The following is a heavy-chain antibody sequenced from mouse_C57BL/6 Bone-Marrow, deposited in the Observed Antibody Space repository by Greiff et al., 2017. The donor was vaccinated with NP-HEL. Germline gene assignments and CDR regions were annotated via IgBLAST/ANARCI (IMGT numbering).Heavy chain of an antibody. V-gene: IGHV1-80*01. CDR3: ARYRRFITTVGIDY. CDR1: GFAFSSSW. J-gene: IGHJ2*01. CDR2: ILPGVGAT. D-gene: IGHD1-1*01. Sequence: LQQSGASVKISCKASGFAFSSSWLNWVKQRPGKGLEWLGQILPGVGATNYNGKFKGKATLTANTSSSTAYMQLSSLTSEDSAVYFGARYRRFITTVGIDYWGQGTTLTVSS.